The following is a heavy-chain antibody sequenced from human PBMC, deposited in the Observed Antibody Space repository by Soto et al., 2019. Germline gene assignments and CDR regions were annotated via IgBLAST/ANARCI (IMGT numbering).Heavy chain of an antibody. CDR1: GYTFTSYG. V-gene: IGHV1-18*01. D-gene: IGHD1-26*01. CDR2: ISAYNDNK. Sequence: QIQLVQSGAEVKKPGASVKVSCKASGYTFTSYGISWVRQAPGQGLEWMGWISAYNDNKNYAQKLQGRVTMTTDTSASTASMELRSLRSDDTAVYFCARNQVGATGDYWGQGTLVTVSS. J-gene: IGHJ4*02. CDR3: ARNQVGATGDY.